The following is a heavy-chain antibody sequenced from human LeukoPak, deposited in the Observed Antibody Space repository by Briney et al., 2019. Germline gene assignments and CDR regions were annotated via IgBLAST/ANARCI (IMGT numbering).Heavy chain of an antibody. V-gene: IGHV4-34*01. J-gene: IGHJ4*02. Sequence: SETLSLTCAVYVDSFSGHYWSWIRQPPGKGLEWIGEITDGERTSYSPSLKSRATISVVPSQRQFSLELDSVTAADTAIYYCVRRSRVAMPNALDLISDFWGQGTLVTVSS. CDR3: VRRSRVAMPNALDLISDF. CDR1: VDSFSGHY. D-gene: IGHD6-13*01. CDR2: ITDGERT.